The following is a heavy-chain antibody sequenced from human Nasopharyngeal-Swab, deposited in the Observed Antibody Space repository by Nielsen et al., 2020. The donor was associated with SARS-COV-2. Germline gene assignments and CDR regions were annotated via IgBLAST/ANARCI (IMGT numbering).Heavy chain of an antibody. V-gene: IGHV1-69*04. CDR2: IIPILGIA. Sequence: SAQDTCYASGGTFSSNAISRVRQAPGQGLEWMGRIIPILGIASYAQKFQGRVTITADKSTSTAYMELSRLRSEDTAVYYCARGIPEGTLDFDLWGRGTLVTVSS. CDR3: ARGIPEGTLDFDL. CDR1: GGTFSSNA. J-gene: IGHJ2*01.